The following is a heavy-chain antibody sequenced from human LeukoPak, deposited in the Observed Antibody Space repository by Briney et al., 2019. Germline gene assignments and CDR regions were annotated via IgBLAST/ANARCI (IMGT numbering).Heavy chain of an antibody. CDR1: GGSISTSNYY. CDR2: IFYSGTT. CDR3: ANPSRTDYADY. V-gene: IGHV4-39*07. Sequence: SETLSLTCTASGGSISTSNYYWGWIRPPPGKGLEWIGNIFYSGTTYYSPSLKRRVTISLDTSKNQFSLKLNPVTAADTAEYYCANPSRTDYADYWGQGTLVTVSS. D-gene: IGHD1-14*01. J-gene: IGHJ4*02.